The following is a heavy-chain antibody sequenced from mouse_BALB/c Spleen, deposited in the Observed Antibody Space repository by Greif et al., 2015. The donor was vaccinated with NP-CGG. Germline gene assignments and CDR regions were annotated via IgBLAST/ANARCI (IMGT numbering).Heavy chain of an antibody. V-gene: IGHV5-12-2*01. D-gene: IGHD1-1*01. CDR3: AILPLLRGYFDV. Sequence: VQLQESGGGLVQPGGSLKLSCAASGFTFSSYTMSWVRQTPEKRLEWVAYISNGGGSTYYPDTVKGRFTISRDNAKNTLYLQMSSLKSEDTAMYYCAILPLLRGYFDVWGAGTTVTVSS. CDR1: GFTFSSYT. J-gene: IGHJ1*01. CDR2: ISNGGGST.